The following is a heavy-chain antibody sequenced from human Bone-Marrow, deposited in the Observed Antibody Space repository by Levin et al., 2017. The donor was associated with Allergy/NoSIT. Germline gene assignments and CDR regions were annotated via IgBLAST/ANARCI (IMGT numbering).Heavy chain of an antibody. V-gene: IGHV4-34*01. CDR2: INHSGST. D-gene: IGHD2-15*01. CDR1: GGSFSGYY. CDR3: ARSLIFFDY. Sequence: PSETLSLTCAVYGGSFSGYYWSWIRQPPGKGLEWIGEINHSGSTNYNPSLKSRVTISVDTSKNQFSLKLSSVTAADTAVYYCARSLIFFDYWGQGTLVTVSS. J-gene: IGHJ4*02.